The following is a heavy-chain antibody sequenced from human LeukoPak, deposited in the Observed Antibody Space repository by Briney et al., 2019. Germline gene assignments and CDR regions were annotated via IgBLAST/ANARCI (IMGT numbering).Heavy chain of an antibody. J-gene: IGHJ4*02. V-gene: IGHV4-59*01. D-gene: IGHD2-15*01. CDR3: ARSAPYCSGGSCYHD. CDR2: IYYSGST. CDR1: GGSLSSYY. Sequence: SETLSLTCTVSGGSLSSYYWSWIRPPPGKGLEWIGYIYYSGSTNYNPSLKSRVTISVDTSKNQFSLKLSSVTAADTAVYYCARSAPYCSGGSCYHDGGQGTLVTVPS.